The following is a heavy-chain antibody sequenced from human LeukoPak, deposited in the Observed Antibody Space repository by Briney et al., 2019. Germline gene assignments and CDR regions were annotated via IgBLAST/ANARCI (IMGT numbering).Heavy chain of an antibody. CDR2: ISIAGNTE. CDR3: AREGSGSTWSSFDF. V-gene: IGHV3-30-3*01. CDR1: GFTFSNAW. Sequence: GSLRLSCAASGFTFSNAWMNWVRQAPGKGLEWVAVISIAGNTEHYADSVKGRFTISRDNSKNTMYLQMNSLRPEDTAVYSCAREGSGSTWSSFDFWGQGSLVTVSS. J-gene: IGHJ4*02. D-gene: IGHD6-13*01.